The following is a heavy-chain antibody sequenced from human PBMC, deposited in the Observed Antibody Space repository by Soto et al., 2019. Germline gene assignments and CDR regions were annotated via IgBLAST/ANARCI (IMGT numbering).Heavy chain of an antibody. Sequence: PGGSRRLSCGAPGFTFSSYSMNWVRQAPGKGLEWISYISSSSSTIFYAASVKGRFTISRDNDKNSLYLQMNDLRDEDTAVYFCAREGRYSGSDYFDYWGQGTLVTVSS. D-gene: IGHD5-12*01. CDR2: ISSSSSTI. CDR3: AREGRYSGSDYFDY. V-gene: IGHV3-48*02. CDR1: GFTFSSYS. J-gene: IGHJ4*02.